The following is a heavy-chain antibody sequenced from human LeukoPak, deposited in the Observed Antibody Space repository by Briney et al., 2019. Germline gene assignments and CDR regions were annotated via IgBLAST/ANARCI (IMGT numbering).Heavy chain of an antibody. V-gene: IGHV3-30*02. J-gene: IGHJ6*02. D-gene: IGHD6-13*01. CDR3: ARGVSSWYGDYYYYYGMDV. CDR2: IRYDGSNK. Sequence: GGSLRLSCAASGFTFSSYGMHWVRQAPGKGLKWVAFIRYDGSNKYYADSVKGRFTISRDNSKNTLYLQMNSLRAEDTAVYYCARGVSSWYGDYYYYYGMDVWGQGTTVTVSS. CDR1: GFTFSSYG.